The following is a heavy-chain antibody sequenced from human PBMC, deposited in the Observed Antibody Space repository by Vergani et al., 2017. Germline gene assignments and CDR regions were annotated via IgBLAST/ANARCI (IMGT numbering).Heavy chain of an antibody. CDR3: AENKEYFQH. CDR2: ISSCGGTV. V-gene: IGHV3-11*01. CDR1: GFTFSDYY. J-gene: IGHJ1*01. Sequence: QVQLVESGGGLVKPGGSLRLSCAASGFTFSDYYMSWIRQAPGKGLEWVSYISSCGGTVYYADSVKGRITITRDNAKNTLVLKMNSLRAEETAVDYCAENKEYFQHWGQGTLVTVSS. D-gene: IGHD1/OR15-1a*01.